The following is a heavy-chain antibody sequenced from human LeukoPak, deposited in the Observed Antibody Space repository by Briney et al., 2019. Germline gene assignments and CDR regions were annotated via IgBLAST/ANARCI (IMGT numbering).Heavy chain of an antibody. CDR3: AKGELRVYYYMDV. Sequence: GGSLRLSCAASGFTFSSYGMHWVRQAPGKGLEWVAFIRYDGSNKYYADSVKGRFTISRDNSKNTLYLQMNSLRAEDTAVYHCAKGELRVYYYMDVWGKGTTVTVSS. D-gene: IGHD3-10*01. J-gene: IGHJ6*03. V-gene: IGHV3-30*02. CDR1: GFTFSSYG. CDR2: IRYDGSNK.